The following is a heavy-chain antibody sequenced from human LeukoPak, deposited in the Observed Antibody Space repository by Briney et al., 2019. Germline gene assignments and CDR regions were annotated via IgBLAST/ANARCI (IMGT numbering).Heavy chain of an antibody. J-gene: IGHJ3*02. Sequence: QAGGSLRLSCAASGFTFSSYAMSWVRQAPGKGLEWVSGISGNGGSTYYADSVKGRFTISRDNSKNTLYLQVNSLRAEDTAVYYCANNHAPTFSGWGRNDGFDIWGQGTMVTVSS. CDR2: ISGNGGST. CDR1: GFTFSSYA. CDR3: ANNHAPTFSGWGRNDGFDI. D-gene: IGHD6-19*01. V-gene: IGHV3-23*01.